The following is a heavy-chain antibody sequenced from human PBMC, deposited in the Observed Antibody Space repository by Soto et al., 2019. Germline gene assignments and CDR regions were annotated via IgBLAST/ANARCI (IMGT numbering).Heavy chain of an antibody. CDR1: GYTLTELS. D-gene: IGHD6-19*01. Sequence: ASVKVSCKVSGYTLTELSMHWVRQAPGKGLEWMGGFDPEDGETIYAQKFQGRVTMTEDTSTDTAYMELSSLRSEDTAVYYCATDLKIAVAGNGCSRSYWGQGTLVTVSS. J-gene: IGHJ4*02. V-gene: IGHV1-24*01. CDR3: ATDLKIAVAGNGCSRSY. CDR2: FDPEDGET.